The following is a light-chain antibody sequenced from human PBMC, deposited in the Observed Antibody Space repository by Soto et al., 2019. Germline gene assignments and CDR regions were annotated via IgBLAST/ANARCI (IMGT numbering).Light chain of an antibody. J-gene: IGKJ2*01. Sequence: EIVLTQSPGTLSLSPGERATLSCRASQSVSSSYLTWYQQKPGQAPRLILYGASSRATGIPDRCSGSGCGIVFTLTISRLEPEDFAVYDCQLHGSSPPYTFGQGTKLEI. CDR1: QSVSSSY. CDR2: GAS. CDR3: QLHGSSPPYT. V-gene: IGKV3-20*01.